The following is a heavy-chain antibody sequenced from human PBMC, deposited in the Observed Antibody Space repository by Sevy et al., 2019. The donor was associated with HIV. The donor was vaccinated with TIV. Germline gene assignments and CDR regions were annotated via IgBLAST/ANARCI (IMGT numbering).Heavy chain of an antibody. D-gene: IGHD3-10*01. CDR2: ITGSGGST. CDR3: AKDRSLSGGAY. Sequence: GGSLRLSCAASRFTFSSYAMSWVRQAPGKGLEWVSAITGSGGSTYYSDSVKGRFTISRDNSKNTLYLQMNSLRAEDTAVYYCAKDRSLSGGAYWGQGTLVTVSS. J-gene: IGHJ4*02. CDR1: RFTFSSYA. V-gene: IGHV3-23*01.